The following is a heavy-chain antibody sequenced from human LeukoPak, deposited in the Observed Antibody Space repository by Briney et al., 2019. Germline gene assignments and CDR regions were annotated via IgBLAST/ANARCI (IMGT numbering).Heavy chain of an antibody. CDR3: ARDPDLSWYFDL. CDR1: GGTFSSFA. D-gene: IGHD2/OR15-2a*01. V-gene: IGHV1-69*05. Sequence: AASVKVSCKASGGTFSSFAISWVRQAPGQGLEWMGGIIPIFGTANYAQKFQGRVTITTDESTSTAYMELSSLRSEDTAVYYCARDPDLSWYFDLWGRGTLVTVSS. J-gene: IGHJ2*01. CDR2: IIPIFGTA.